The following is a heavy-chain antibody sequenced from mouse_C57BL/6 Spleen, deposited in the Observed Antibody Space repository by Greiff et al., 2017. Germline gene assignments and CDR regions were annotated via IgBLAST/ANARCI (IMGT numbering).Heavy chain of an antibody. V-gene: IGHV1-55*01. CDR2: IYPGSGST. CDR3: ARDYSNYGGY. Sequence: QVHVKQPGAELVKPGASVKMSCKASGYTFTSYWITWVKQRPGQGLEWIGDIYPGSGSTNYNEKFKSKATLTVDTSSSTAYMQLSSLTSEDSAVYYCARDYSNYGGYWGQGTTLTVSS. D-gene: IGHD2-5*01. CDR1: GYTFTSYW. J-gene: IGHJ2*01.